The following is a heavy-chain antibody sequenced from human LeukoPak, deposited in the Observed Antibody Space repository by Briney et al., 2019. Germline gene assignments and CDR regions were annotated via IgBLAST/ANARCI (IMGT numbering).Heavy chain of an antibody. D-gene: IGHD2-2*01. V-gene: IGHV4-59*01. Sequence: SETLSLTCTVSGGSISSYYWSWIRQPPGKGLEWIGYVYYSGSTNYNPSLKSRVTISVDTSKNQFSLKVNSVTAADTAVYYCARGAIVPAAIDYWSQGTLVTVSS. J-gene: IGHJ4*02. CDR1: GGSISSYY. CDR2: VYYSGST. CDR3: ARGAIVPAAIDY.